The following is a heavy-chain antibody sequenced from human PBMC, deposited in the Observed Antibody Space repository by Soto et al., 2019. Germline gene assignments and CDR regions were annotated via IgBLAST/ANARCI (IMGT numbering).Heavy chain of an antibody. CDR1: GGTFSSYA. V-gene: IGHV1-69*01. D-gene: IGHD5-12*01. CDR2: IIPIFGTA. J-gene: IGHJ4*02. CDR3: ARARRDGYKLPVFDY. Sequence: QVQLVQSGAEVKKPGSSVNVSCKASGGTFSSYAISWVRQAPGQGLEWMGGIIPIFGTANYAQKFQGRVTITADESTSTAYMELSSLRSEETAVYYCARARRDGYKLPVFDYWGQGTLVTVSS.